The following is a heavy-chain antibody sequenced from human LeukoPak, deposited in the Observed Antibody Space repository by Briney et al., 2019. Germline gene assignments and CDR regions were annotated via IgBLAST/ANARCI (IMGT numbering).Heavy chain of an antibody. D-gene: IGHD3-3*01. Sequence: SETLSLTCTVSGGSIGSYYWSWIRQPAGKGLEWIGRIYNSRSTNYNPSLKSRVTMSVDTSKNQFSLKLSSVTAADTAVYYCARDFWSGYYTTYYYYMDVWDKGTTVTVSS. CDR3: ARDFWSGYYTTYYYYMDV. J-gene: IGHJ6*03. CDR1: GGSIGSYY. V-gene: IGHV4-4*07. CDR2: IYNSRST.